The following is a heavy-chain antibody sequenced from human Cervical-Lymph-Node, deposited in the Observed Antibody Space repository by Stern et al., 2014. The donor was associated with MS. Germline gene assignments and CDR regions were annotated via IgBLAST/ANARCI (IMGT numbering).Heavy chain of an antibody. Sequence: VQLQESGPGLVKPSQTLSLTCTVSGGSISSGGYYWSWIRPHPGKGLEWIGYIYYSGSTYYNPSLKSRVTISVDTSKNQFSLKLSSVTAADTAVYYCARVSYDFWSGYYTVDYWGQGTLVTVSS. V-gene: IGHV4-31*03. CDR2: IYYSGST. CDR3: ARVSYDFWSGYYTVDY. J-gene: IGHJ4*02. CDR1: GGSISSGGYY. D-gene: IGHD3-3*01.